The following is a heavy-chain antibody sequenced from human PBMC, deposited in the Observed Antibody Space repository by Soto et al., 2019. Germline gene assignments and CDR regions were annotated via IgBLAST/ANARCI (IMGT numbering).Heavy chain of an antibody. CDR3: AIHDTMVRGAYYFDY. D-gene: IGHD3-10*01. Sequence: EVQLVQSGAEVKKPGESLKISCKGSGYSFTSYWIGWVRQMPGKGLEWMGIIYPGDSDTRYSPSFQGQVTISADKYISTDYLQWSSLKASDTAMYYCAIHDTMVRGAYYFDYWGQGTLVTVSS. CDR1: GYSFTSYW. V-gene: IGHV5-51*01. J-gene: IGHJ4*02. CDR2: IYPGDSDT.